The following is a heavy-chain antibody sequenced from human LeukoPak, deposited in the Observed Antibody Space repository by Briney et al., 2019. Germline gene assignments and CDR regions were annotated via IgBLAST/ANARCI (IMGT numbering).Heavy chain of an antibody. J-gene: IGHJ4*02. CDR3: AKDQGGSYGGLDY. CDR2: ISSDGTKK. V-gene: IGHV3-30-3*01. D-gene: IGHD1-26*01. CDR1: GFTFSSSA. Sequence: GGSLRLSCAASGFTFSSSAMHWVRQAPGKGLEWVAVISSDGTKKYYADSVRGRFTVSRDNSKNTLYLQIDSLRAEGTAVYYCAKDQGGSYGGLDYWGQGTLVTVSS.